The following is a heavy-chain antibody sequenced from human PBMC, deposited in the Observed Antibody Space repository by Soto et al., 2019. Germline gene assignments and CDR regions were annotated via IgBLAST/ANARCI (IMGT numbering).Heavy chain of an antibody. CDR1: GGSVSNSNYY. J-gene: IGHJ4*02. D-gene: IGHD2-8*01. CDR3: VSQRTSVLTQAYFDY. V-gene: IGHV4-39*01. CDR2: VYYRGRS. Sequence: SETLSLTCTVSGGSVSNSNYYWGWIRQSPGKGLEWIGSVYYRGRSYSKSSVKSRVTISVDTSKNQFSLNLNSVTASDPALYYCVSQRTSVLTQAYFDYWGPGALVTVSS.